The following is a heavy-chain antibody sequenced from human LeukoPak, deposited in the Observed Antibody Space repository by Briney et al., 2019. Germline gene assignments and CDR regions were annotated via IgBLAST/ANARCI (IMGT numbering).Heavy chain of an antibody. J-gene: IGHJ4*02. CDR2: INHSGST. D-gene: IGHD2-2*01. Sequence: PSETLSLTCAVYGGSFSGYYWSWIRQPPGKGLEWIGEINHSGSTNYNPSLKSRVTISVDTSKNQFSLKLSPVTAADTAVYYCARLVVPAATTFDYWGQGTLVTVSS. V-gene: IGHV4-34*01. CDR1: GGSFSGYY. CDR3: ARLVVPAATTFDY.